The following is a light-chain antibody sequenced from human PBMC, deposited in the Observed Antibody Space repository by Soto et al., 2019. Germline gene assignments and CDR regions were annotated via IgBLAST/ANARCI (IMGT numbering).Light chain of an antibody. CDR3: QQIYVTPLT. CDR2: AAS. CDR1: PNVGKY. J-gene: IGKJ4*01. Sequence: DVQMTQSPSSLSASIGDRVTITCRASPNVGKYLNWYQQKPGKAPNVLIHAASTLRSGVPLRFSGCGSGTEFTLTISSLQPEDSGTYYCQQIYVTPLTFGGGTRLEV. V-gene: IGKV1-39*01.